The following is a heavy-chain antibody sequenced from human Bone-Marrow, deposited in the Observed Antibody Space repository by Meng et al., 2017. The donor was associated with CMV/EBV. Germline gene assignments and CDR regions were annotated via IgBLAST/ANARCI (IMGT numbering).Heavy chain of an antibody. D-gene: IGHD2-2*01. CDR1: GFTFSNYW. Sequence: GGSLRLSCAASGFTFSNYWMHWVRQAPGKGLEWVSSISSSSSYIYYADSVKGRFTISRDNAKNSLYLQMNSLRAEDTAVYYCARDRYQLLNNYYYYGMDVWGQGTTVTVSS. CDR3: ARDRYQLLNNYYYYGMDV. CDR2: ISSSSSYI. V-gene: IGHV3-21*01. J-gene: IGHJ6*02.